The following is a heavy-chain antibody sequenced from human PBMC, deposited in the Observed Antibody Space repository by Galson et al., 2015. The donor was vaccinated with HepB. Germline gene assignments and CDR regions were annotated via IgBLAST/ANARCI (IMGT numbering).Heavy chain of an antibody. Sequence: SLRLSCAASGFTVNSYGMHWVRQAPGKGLEWVAVIWYDGSNKYYAGSVKGRFTISRDNSKNTLYLQMNSLRADDTAVYYCTRDLSNYPYYYCNGMDVWGQGTTVTVSS. CDR1: GFTVNSYG. CDR2: IWYDGSNK. J-gene: IGHJ6*02. CDR3: TRDLSNYPYYYCNGMDV. D-gene: IGHD4-11*01. V-gene: IGHV3-33*01.